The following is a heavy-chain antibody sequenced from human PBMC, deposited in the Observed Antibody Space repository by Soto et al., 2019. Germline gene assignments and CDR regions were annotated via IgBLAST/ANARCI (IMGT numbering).Heavy chain of an antibody. D-gene: IGHD3-3*01. J-gene: IGHJ5*02. V-gene: IGHV4-59*01. Sequence: SETLSLTCTVSGGSISSYYGICIRQHPGEGREWIGYVYYSGSSNYNPALTSRGTLSVDRSKNQFSLQLSSVTAADKDVSYCERVEYYEFWSRYYGHGWFEPWGQGTRVTVSS. CDR2: VYYSGSS. CDR3: ERVEYYEFWSRYYGHGWFEP. CDR1: GGSISSYY.